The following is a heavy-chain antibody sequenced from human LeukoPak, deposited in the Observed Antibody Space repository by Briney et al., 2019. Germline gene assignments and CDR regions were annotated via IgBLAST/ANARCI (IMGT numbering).Heavy chain of an antibody. Sequence: SETLSLTCTVSGGSISSYYWSWIRQPPRKGLEWIGYIYYSGSTNYNPSLMSRVTISVDTSKNQFSLKLSSVTAADTAVYYCARERDSSSWPANWFDPWGQGTLVTVSS. V-gene: IGHV4-59*01. CDR3: ARERDSSSWPANWFDP. J-gene: IGHJ5*02. CDR1: GGSISSYY. D-gene: IGHD6-13*01. CDR2: IYYSGST.